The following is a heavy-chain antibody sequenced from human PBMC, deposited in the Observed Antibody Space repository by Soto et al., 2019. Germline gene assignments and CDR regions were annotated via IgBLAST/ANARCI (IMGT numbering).Heavy chain of an antibody. V-gene: IGHV1-18*01. D-gene: IGHD2-2*01. J-gene: IGHJ6*02. Sequence: QVQLVQSGAEVKKPGASVKVSCKASGYTFTSHGITWVRQAPGQGREWRGWISTYNGNTNYAQKLQGRVTLTTDTSTRTAYMERRSLISDDAAVYYCARGASCTSTSCYDYFHYGMDVWGQGTTVTFA. CDR3: ARGASCTSTSCYDYFHYGMDV. CDR1: GYTFTSHG. CDR2: ISTYNGNT.